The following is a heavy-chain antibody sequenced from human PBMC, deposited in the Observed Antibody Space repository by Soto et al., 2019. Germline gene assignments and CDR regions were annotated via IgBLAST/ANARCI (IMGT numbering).Heavy chain of an antibody. CDR1: GGSMNSGNW. V-gene: IGHV4-4*02. J-gene: IGHJ4*02. Sequence: QEQLQESGPGLVKPSETLSLTCAISGGSMNSGNWWSWVRQPPGKGLEWIGEIYHTGSTNYNPSLKRRVTISVDKSKNQFSLKMKSVTAADTVVYYCARNMAREVILDYWGQGTLVTVSS. CDR3: ARNMAREVILDY. CDR2: IYHTGST. D-gene: IGHD3-10*01.